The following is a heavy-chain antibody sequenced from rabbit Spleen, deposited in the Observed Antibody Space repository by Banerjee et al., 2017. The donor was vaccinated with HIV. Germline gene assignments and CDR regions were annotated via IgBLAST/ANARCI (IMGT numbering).Heavy chain of an antibody. Sequence: QEQLEESGGDLVKPGGSLTLTCTASGFSFSGSSWICWVRQAPGKGLELIACIRSSSGTTWYASWVNGRFTISKPSSTTVTLQMTRLTAADTATYFCARDTASSFSSYGMDLWGPGTLVTVS. D-gene: IGHD8-1*01. CDR2: IRSSSGTT. CDR3: ARDTASSFSSYGMDL. J-gene: IGHJ6*01. V-gene: IGHV1S45*01. CDR1: GFSFSGSSW.